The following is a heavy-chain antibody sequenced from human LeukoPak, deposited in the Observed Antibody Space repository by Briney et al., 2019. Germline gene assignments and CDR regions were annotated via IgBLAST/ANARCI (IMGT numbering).Heavy chain of an antibody. CDR3: ARDLVVPAAGDY. CDR2: IYSGGST. Sequence: GGSLRLSCAASGFTVSSNYMSWVRQAPGKGLEWVSVIYSGGSTYYADSVKGRFTISRDNSKNTLYLQMNSLRAEDTAVYYCARDLVVPAAGDYWGQGTLVTVSS. J-gene: IGHJ4*02. V-gene: IGHV3-53*01. D-gene: IGHD2-2*01. CDR1: GFTVSSNY.